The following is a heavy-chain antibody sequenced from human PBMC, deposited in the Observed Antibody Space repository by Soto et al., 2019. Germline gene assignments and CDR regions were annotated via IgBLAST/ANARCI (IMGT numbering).Heavy chain of an antibody. CDR2: IYYSGST. V-gene: IGHV4-59*01. CDR3: ARGLRHGVSPTGELPPLNWFDP. Sequence: SETLSLTCTVSGGSISSYYWSWIRQPPGKGLEWIGYIYYSGSTNYNPSLKSRVTISVDTSKNQFSLKLSSVTAADTAVYYCARGLRHGVSPTGELPPLNWFDPWGQGTLVTVSS. CDR1: GGSISSYY. D-gene: IGHD3-10*01. J-gene: IGHJ5*02.